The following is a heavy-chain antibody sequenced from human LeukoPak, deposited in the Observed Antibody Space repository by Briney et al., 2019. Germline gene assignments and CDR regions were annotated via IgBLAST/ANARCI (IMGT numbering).Heavy chain of an antibody. Sequence: PGGSLRLSCAASGFTFSDYYMTWIRQAPGKGLEWVSYISSSGTTIYYADSVKGRFTISRDNAKNSLYLQMNSLRAEDTAVYYCARSRYYDSTGSYKNWFDLWGQGTLVTVSS. CDR2: ISSSGTTI. CDR3: ARSRYYDSTGSYKNWFDL. V-gene: IGHV3-11*01. CDR1: GFTFSDYY. D-gene: IGHD3-22*01. J-gene: IGHJ5*02.